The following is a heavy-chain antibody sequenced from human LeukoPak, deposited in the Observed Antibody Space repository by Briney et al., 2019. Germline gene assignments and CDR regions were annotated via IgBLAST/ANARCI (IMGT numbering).Heavy chain of an antibody. CDR3: ARGNYYGSGPPYYYYGMDV. V-gene: IGHV1-69*13. Sequence: GASVKVSCKASGGTFSSYAISWVRQAPGQGLEWMGGIIPIFGTANYAQKFQGRVTITADESTSTAYMELSSLRSEDTAVYYCARGNYYGSGPPYYYYGMDVWGQGTTVTVSS. D-gene: IGHD3-10*01. CDR1: GGTFSSYA. CDR2: IIPIFGTA. J-gene: IGHJ6*02.